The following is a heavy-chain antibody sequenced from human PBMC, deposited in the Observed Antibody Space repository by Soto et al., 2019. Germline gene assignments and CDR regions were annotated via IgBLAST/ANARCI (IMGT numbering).Heavy chain of an antibody. Sequence: QVQLQESGPGLVKPSGTLSLTCAVSGGSISSSNWWSWVRQPPGKGLEWIGEIYHSGSTNYNPSLKSLVTISVDKSKNQFSLKLSSVTAADTAVYYCARGTYSSGSRLGTNWFDPWGQGTLVTVSS. CDR3: ARGTYSSGSRLGTNWFDP. CDR2: IYHSGST. CDR1: GGSISSSNW. J-gene: IGHJ5*02. D-gene: IGHD6-19*01. V-gene: IGHV4-4*02.